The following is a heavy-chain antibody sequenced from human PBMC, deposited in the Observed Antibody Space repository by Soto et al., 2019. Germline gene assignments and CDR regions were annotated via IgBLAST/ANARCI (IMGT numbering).Heavy chain of an antibody. CDR1: GFTFSSYA. CDR3: VKGKVGYCSSSDILSYYYYSYGMDV. J-gene: IGHJ6*02. V-gene: IGHV3-64D*06. Sequence: GGSLTLSCSASGFTFSSYAMHWVCNPPGKGLEYDSAISSNVGSTYYADSMKSRFTISRDNSNNTLYLQMSSLRAEDTSVYYFVKGKVGYCSSSDILSYYYYSYGMDVWGQGTTVTVSS. D-gene: IGHD6-6*01. CDR2: ISSNVGST.